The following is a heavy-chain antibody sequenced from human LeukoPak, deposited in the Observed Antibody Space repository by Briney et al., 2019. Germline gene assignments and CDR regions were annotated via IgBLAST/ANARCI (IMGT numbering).Heavy chain of an antibody. CDR2: VSGSGGST. CDR1: GFTFSSYA. D-gene: IGHD3-9*01. Sequence: GGSLRLSCAASGFTFSSYAMSWVRQAPGKGLEWVSAVSGSGGSTSYADSVKGRFTISRDNSKSTLYLQMNSLRAEDTAVYYCAADVFSDYWGQGTLVTVSS. V-gene: IGHV3-23*01. J-gene: IGHJ4*02. CDR3: AADVFSDY.